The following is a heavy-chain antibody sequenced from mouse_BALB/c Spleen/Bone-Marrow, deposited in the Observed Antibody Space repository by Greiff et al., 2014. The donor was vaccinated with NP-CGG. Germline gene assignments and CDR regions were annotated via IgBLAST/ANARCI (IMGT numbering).Heavy chain of an antibody. J-gene: IGHJ3*01. Sequence: VQLQQSGPGLVAPSQSLSITCTVSGFSLTSYGVHWVRQPPGKGLEWLGVIWAGGSTNYNSALTSILSISKDNTKSQVFLKMNSRQTNDTAMYYCASPIYYDYPLFAYWGQGTLVTVSA. CDR1: GFSLTSYG. CDR3: ASPIYYDYPLFAY. D-gene: IGHD2-4*01. CDR2: IWAGGST. V-gene: IGHV2-9*02.